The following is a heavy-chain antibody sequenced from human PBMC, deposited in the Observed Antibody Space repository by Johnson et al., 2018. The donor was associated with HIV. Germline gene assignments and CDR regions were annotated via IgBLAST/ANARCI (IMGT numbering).Heavy chain of an antibody. D-gene: IGHD1-20*01. CDR3: ARAPYNWNAGLFGVFDM. J-gene: IGHJ3*02. Sequence: QVQLVESGGGLVKPGGSLRLSCSASGFRFSEFYMAWIRQAPGKGLEWVSYISSSRSSIYYPDSVRGRFTVSRDNAKNSLILQMSSLKPEDTAVYYCARAPYNWNAGLFGVFDMWGRGTKVTVSS. V-gene: IGHV3-11*04. CDR1: GFRFSEFY. CDR2: ISSSRSSI.